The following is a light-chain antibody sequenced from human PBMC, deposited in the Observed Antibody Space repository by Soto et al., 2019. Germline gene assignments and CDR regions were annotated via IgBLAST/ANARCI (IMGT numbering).Light chain of an antibody. CDR1: SRDIGASNY. J-gene: IGLJ1*01. CDR3: SSYTANSVTLYV. Sequence: QSALTQPASVSGSPGQSITISCTGTSRDIGASNYVSWYQQHPGKAPKVMIYEVNNRPPGVSNRFSGSKSGNTASLTISGLQPEDEGDYYCSSYTANSVTLYVFGPGTKGTVL. V-gene: IGLV2-14*01. CDR2: EVN.